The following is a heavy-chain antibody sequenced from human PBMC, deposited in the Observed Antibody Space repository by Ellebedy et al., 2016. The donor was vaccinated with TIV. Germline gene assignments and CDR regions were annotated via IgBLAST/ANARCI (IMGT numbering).Heavy chain of an antibody. Sequence: ASVKVSCXASGYTFTTYDINWVRQATGQGLEWMGWMNPNSGNTGYAQKFQGRVTMTRNTSMSTSYMELSSLRSEDTAVYYCAGGLRDSSSLESWGQGTLVTVSS. D-gene: IGHD3-22*01. CDR1: GYTFTTYD. J-gene: IGHJ4*02. CDR2: MNPNSGNT. V-gene: IGHV1-8*01. CDR3: AGGLRDSSSLES.